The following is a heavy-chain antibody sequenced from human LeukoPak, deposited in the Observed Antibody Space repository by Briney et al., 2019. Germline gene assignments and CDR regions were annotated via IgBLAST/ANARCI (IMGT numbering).Heavy chain of an antibody. CDR2: INHSGST. CDR1: GGSISGYY. D-gene: IGHD6-6*01. J-gene: IGHJ6*03. Sequence: PSETLSLTCTVSGGSISGYYWSWIRQPPGKGLEWIGEINHSGSTNYNPSLKSRVTISVDTSKNQFSLKLSSVTAADTAVYYCARGPVWRSSPVYYYYYMDVWGKGTTVTVSS. V-gene: IGHV4-34*01. CDR3: ARGPVWRSSPVYYYYYMDV.